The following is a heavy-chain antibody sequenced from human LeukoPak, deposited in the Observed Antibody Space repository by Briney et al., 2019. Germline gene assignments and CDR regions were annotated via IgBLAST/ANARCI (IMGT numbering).Heavy chain of an antibody. J-gene: IGHJ3*02. V-gene: IGHV1-69*13. CDR2: IIPIFGTA. Sequence: GASVKVSCKASGGTFSSYAISWVRQAPGQGLEWMGGIIPIFGTANYAQKFQGRVTITADESTSTAYMELSSLRSEDTAVYYCAREQLWSTYDAFDIWGQGTMVTVSS. CDR3: AREQLWSTYDAFDI. D-gene: IGHD5-18*01. CDR1: GGTFSSYA.